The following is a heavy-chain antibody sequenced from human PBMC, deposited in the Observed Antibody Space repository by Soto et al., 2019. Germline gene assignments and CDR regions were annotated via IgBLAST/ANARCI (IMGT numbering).Heavy chain of an antibody. J-gene: IGHJ3*02. Sequence: QVQLQESGPGLVKPSETLSLTCTVSGGSISSYYWSWIRQPPGKGLEWIGYIYYSGSTNYNPSLKSRVTISVDTSKNQFSLKLSSVTAADTAVYYCARESEAFDSWGQGTMVTVSS. CDR2: IYYSGST. V-gene: IGHV4-59*01. CDR3: ARESEAFDS. CDR1: GGSISSYY.